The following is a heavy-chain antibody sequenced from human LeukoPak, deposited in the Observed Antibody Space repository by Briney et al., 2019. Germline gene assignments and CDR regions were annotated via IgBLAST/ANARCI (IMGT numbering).Heavy chain of an antibody. D-gene: IGHD6-13*01. J-gene: IGHJ4*02. V-gene: IGHV1-2*02. Sequence: ASVKVSCKASGYTFTGYYMHWVRQAPGQGLEWMGWINPNSGGTNYAQKFQGRVTMTRDTSISTAYMELSSLRSKDTAVYYCARVWYSSSWYDYWGQGTLVTVSS. CDR2: INPNSGGT. CDR1: GYTFTGYY. CDR3: ARVWYSSSWYDY.